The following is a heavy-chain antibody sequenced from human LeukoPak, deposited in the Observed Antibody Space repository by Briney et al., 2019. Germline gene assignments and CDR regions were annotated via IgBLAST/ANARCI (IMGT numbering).Heavy chain of an antibody. Sequence: GASVKVSCKASGYTFTSYDINWVRQAAGQGLEWMGWMNPNNGNTGYAQRFQGRVTMTRSTSLSTAYMELSSLTSEDTAVYYCARSSCTGGSFITGGFDWGQGTLVTVSS. V-gene: IGHV1-8*01. CDR1: GYTFTSYD. D-gene: IGHD2-15*01. CDR2: MNPNNGNT. CDR3: ARSSCTGGSFITGGFD. J-gene: IGHJ4*02.